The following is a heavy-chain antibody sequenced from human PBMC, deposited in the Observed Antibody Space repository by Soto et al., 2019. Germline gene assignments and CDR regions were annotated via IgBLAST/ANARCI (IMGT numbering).Heavy chain of an antibody. Sequence: GASVEVSCRASGYTFTSYGISWVRQAPGQGLEWMGWISAYNGNTNYAQKLQGRVTMTTDTSTSTAYMELRSLRSDDTAVYYCARVNCSSTSCYTSFDPWGQGTLVTVSS. J-gene: IGHJ5*02. V-gene: IGHV1-18*01. CDR2: ISAYNGNT. CDR1: GYTFTSYG. CDR3: ARVNCSSTSCYTSFDP. D-gene: IGHD2-2*02.